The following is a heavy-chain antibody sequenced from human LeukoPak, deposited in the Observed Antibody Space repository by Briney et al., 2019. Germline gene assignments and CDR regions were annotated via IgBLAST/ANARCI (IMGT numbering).Heavy chain of an antibody. Sequence: PSETLSLTCTVSGYSISSDYYWGWIRLPPGKGLEWIGYIYHSGSPYYNPSLKSRVTISVDTSKNQFSLKLSSVTAADTAVYYCARAIEVGAMTPFDYWGQGTLVTVSS. CDR1: GYSISSDYY. CDR3: ARAIEVGAMTPFDY. V-gene: IGHV4-38-2*02. CDR2: IYHSGSP. J-gene: IGHJ4*02. D-gene: IGHD1-26*01.